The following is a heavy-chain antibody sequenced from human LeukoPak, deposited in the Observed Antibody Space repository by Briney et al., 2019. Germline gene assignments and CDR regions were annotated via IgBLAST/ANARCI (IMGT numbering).Heavy chain of an antibody. CDR1: GFNFSTNG. Sequence: GGSLRLSCETSGFNFSTNGMHWVRQAPGKGLEWVSFIRFDGTKTFYGDSVRGRFTISRDNPKNTLYLQLSSLRGDDTAVYYCARDFDDVNGNYYYIPDYWGQGTLVTVSS. CDR3: ARDFDDVNGNYYYIPDY. V-gene: IGHV3-30*02. J-gene: IGHJ4*02. CDR2: IRFDGTKT. D-gene: IGHD3-10*01.